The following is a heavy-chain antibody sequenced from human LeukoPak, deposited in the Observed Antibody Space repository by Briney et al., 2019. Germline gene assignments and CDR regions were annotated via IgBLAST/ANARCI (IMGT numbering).Heavy chain of an antibody. Sequence: SETLSLTCAVYGGSFSGYYWSWIRQPPGKGLEWIGEINHSGSTNYNPSLKSRVTISVDTSKNQFSLKLSSVTAADTAVYYCARGFPALERLFRSYNWFDPWGQGTLVTVSS. D-gene: IGHD3-3*01. J-gene: IGHJ5*02. V-gene: IGHV4-34*01. CDR2: INHSGST. CDR1: GGSFSGYY. CDR3: ARGFPALERLFRSYNWFDP.